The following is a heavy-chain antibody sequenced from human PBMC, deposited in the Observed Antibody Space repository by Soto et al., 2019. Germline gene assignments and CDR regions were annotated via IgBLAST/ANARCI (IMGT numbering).Heavy chain of an antibody. D-gene: IGHD6-13*01. CDR3: ARERSSSWEYYYYGMDV. V-gene: IGHV1-2*02. CDR1: GYTFTGHY. Sequence: ASVKVSCQASGYTFTGHYMHWLRQAPGQGLEWMGWINPNSGGTNYAQKFQGRVTMTRDTSISTAYMELSRLRSDDTAVYYCARERSSSWEYYYYGMDVWGQGTTVTVSS. J-gene: IGHJ6*02. CDR2: INPNSGGT.